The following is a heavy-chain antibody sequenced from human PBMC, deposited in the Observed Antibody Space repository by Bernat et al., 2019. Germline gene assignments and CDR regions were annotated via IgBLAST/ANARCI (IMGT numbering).Heavy chain of an antibody. V-gene: IGHV4-31*03. CDR1: GGSIISGGYY. CDR2: IYYSGTT. J-gene: IGHJ5*01. D-gene: IGHD3-22*01. Sequence: QVQLQESGPGLVKSSETLSLTCTVSGGSIISGGYYWSWIRQYPAKGLEWIGYIYYSGTTYYNPSLKSRVTISVDTSKNQFSLNLNSVTAADTAGYYCARDRSGYGWIDSWGQGTLVTVSS. CDR3: ARDRSGYGWIDS.